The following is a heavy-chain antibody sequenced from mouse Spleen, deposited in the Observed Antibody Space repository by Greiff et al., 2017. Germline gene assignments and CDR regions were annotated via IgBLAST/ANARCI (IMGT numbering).Heavy chain of an antibody. J-gene: IGHJ3*01. Sequence: QVQLQQSGAELVKPGASVKISCKASGYAFSSYWMNWVKQRPGKGLEWIGQIYPGDGDTNYNGKFKGKATLTADKSSSTAYMQLSSLTSEDSAVYFCARGGNYYGSSYWFAYWGQGTLVTVSA. CDR3: ARGGNYYGSSYWFAY. CDR2: IYPGDGDT. V-gene: IGHV1-80*01. D-gene: IGHD1-1*01. CDR1: GYAFSSYW.